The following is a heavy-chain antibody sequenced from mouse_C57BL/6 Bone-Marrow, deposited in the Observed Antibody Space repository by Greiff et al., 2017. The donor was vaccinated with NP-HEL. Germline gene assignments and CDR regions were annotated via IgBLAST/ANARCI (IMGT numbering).Heavy chain of an antibody. J-gene: IGHJ2*01. D-gene: IGHD1-1*01. CDR3: ARAVYFYFDY. CDR1: GYTFTNYW. CDR2: IYPGGGYT. Sequence: QVQLQQSGAELVRPGTSVKMSCKASGYTFTNYWIGWAKQRPGHGLEWIGDIYPGGGYTNYNEKFKGKATLTADQSSSTAYMQFSSLTSEDSAIYYCARAVYFYFDYWGQGTTLTVSA. V-gene: IGHV1-63*01.